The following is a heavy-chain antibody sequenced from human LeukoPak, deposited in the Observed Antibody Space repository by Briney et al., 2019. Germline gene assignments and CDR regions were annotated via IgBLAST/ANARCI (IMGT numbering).Heavy chain of an antibody. Sequence: HWASVKVSCKASGYTFTAYAMIWVRQAPGQGLERMGWINTNTGNPTYAQGLTGRFVFSLDTSVSTAYLQISSLKAEDTAVYYCAREVRAFDYWGQGTLVTVSS. CDR2: INTNTGNP. D-gene: IGHD4-11*01. CDR1: GYTFTAYA. CDR3: AREVRAFDY. V-gene: IGHV7-4-1*02. J-gene: IGHJ4*02.